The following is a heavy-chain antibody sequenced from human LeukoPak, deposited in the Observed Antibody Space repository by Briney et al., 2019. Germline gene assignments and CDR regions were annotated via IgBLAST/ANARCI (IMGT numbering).Heavy chain of an antibody. CDR3: ARVGPFSSSWPRYYYYYMDV. J-gene: IGHJ6*03. Sequence: PSETLSLTCTVSGGSISSYYWSWIRQPAGKGLEWIGRTYTSGSTNYNPSLKSRVTMSVDTSKNQFSLKLSSVTAADTAVYYCARVGPFSSSWPRYYYYYMDVWGKGTTVTVSS. CDR1: GGSISSYY. V-gene: IGHV4-4*07. CDR2: TYTSGST. D-gene: IGHD6-13*01.